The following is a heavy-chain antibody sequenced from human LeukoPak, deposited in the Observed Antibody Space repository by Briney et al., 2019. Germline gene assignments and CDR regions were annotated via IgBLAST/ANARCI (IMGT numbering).Heavy chain of an antibody. V-gene: IGHV3-20*04. CDR3: ARLKYSTHSYYFDY. J-gene: IGHJ4*02. CDR2: INWNGGST. Sequence: GGSLRLSCAASGFTFSSYSMNWVRQAPGKGLEWVSGINWNGGSTGYADSVKGRFTISRDNAKNSLYLQMNSLRAEDTALYYCARLKYSTHSYYFDYWGQGTLVTVSS. CDR1: GFTFSSYS. D-gene: IGHD6-13*01.